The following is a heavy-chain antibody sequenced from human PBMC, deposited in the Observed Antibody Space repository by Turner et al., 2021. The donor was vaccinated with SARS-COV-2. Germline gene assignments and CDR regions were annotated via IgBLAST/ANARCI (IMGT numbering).Heavy chain of an antibody. Sequence: QLQLQESGPGLVKPSETRYLTCTVPGGSISSSSCYWGWSRQPQGKGLEWIGGLEYSGSTYYNPSLQSRVTISVDTSKNQFSLKLSSVTAADTAVYYCAGALVSVTRYCYDGMDVWGQGTTVTVSS. CDR2: LEYSGST. V-gene: IGHV4-39*01. CDR1: GGSISSSSCY. CDR3: AGALVSVTRYCYDGMDV. J-gene: IGHJ6*02. D-gene: IGHD6-13*01.